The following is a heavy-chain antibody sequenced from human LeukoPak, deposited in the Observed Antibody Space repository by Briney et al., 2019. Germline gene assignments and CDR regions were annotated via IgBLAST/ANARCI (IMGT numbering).Heavy chain of an antibody. CDR2: IYYTGST. CDR1: GGAITNYY. J-gene: IGHJ4*02. D-gene: IGHD2-21*01. Sequence: KASETLSLTCGVSGGAITNYYWNWIRQAPGKGLEWLGYIYYTGSTTYNPSVKSRITISLDTSKKQISLKLRSVTAADTAVYYCARRGSWGGPRPFDYWGQGSLVTVSS. CDR3: ARRGSWGGPRPFDY. V-gene: IGHV4-59*01.